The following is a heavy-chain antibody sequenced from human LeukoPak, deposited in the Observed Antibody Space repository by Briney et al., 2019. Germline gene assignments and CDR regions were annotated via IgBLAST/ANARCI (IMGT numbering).Heavy chain of an antibody. D-gene: IGHD2-2*02. CDR1: GGSISSYY. CDR2: IYTSGST. Sequence: PSETLSLNCTVSGGSISSYYWSWIRQPAGKGLEWIGRIYTSGSTNYNPSLKSRVTMSVDTSKNQVSLKLSSVTAADTAVYYCARKKCSSTSCYKELGAFDIWGQGTMVTVSS. V-gene: IGHV4-4*07. CDR3: ARKKCSSTSCYKELGAFDI. J-gene: IGHJ3*02.